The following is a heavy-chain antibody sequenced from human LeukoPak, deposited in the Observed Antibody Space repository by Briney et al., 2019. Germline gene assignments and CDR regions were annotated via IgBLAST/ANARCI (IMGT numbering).Heavy chain of an antibody. J-gene: IGHJ4*02. CDR1: GYTFTSYY. V-gene: IGHV1-46*01. CDR3: ARVPALDYGDPQGPFDY. Sequence: SVKVSCKASGYTFTSYYMHSGRQAPGQGLEWIGIINPSGGSTSYAQKFQGRVTMTRDTSTSTVYMELSSMRSEDTAVYYWARVPALDYGDPQGPFDYWGQGTLVTVSS. CDR2: INPSGGST. D-gene: IGHD4-17*01.